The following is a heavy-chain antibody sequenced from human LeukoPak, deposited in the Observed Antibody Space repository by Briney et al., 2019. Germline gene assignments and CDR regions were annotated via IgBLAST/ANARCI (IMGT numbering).Heavy chain of an antibody. D-gene: IGHD3-22*01. CDR2: IRYDGSNK. CDR3: AKDAYYYDSSGYQGDY. J-gene: IGHJ4*02. Sequence: PGGSLRLSCAASGFTFSSYGMHWVRQAPGKGLEWVAFIRYDGSNKYYADSVKGRFTISRDSSKNTLYLQMNSLRAEDTAVYYCAKDAYYYDSSGYQGDYWGQGTLVTVSS. CDR1: GFTFSSYG. V-gene: IGHV3-30*02.